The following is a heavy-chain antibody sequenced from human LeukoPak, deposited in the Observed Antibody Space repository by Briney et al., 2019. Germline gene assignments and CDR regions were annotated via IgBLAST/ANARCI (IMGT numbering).Heavy chain of an antibody. V-gene: IGHV1-69*13. Sequence: ASVKVSCKASGGTFSSYAISWVRQAPGQGLEWMGGIIPIFGTANYAQKFQGRVTITADESTSTAYMELSSLRSEDTAVYYCARSPPRGYYDSSGWVVDREFGAFDIWGQGTMVTVSS. CDR3: ARSPPRGYYDSSGWVVDREFGAFDI. CDR1: GGTFSSYA. CDR2: IIPIFGTA. J-gene: IGHJ3*02. D-gene: IGHD3-22*01.